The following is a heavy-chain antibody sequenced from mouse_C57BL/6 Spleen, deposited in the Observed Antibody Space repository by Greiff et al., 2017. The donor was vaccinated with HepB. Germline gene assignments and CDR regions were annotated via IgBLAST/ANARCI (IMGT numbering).Heavy chain of an antibody. J-gene: IGHJ1*03. Sequence: QVQLQQSGPELVKPGASVKISCKASGYAFSSSWMNWVKQRPGKGLEWIGRIYPGDGDTNYNGKFKGKATLTADKSSSTAYMQLSSLTSEDSAVYFCARAGDYYGSSDGWYFDVWGTGTTVTVSS. CDR1: GYAFSSSW. CDR2: IYPGDGDT. D-gene: IGHD1-1*01. V-gene: IGHV1-82*01. CDR3: ARAGDYYGSSDGWYFDV.